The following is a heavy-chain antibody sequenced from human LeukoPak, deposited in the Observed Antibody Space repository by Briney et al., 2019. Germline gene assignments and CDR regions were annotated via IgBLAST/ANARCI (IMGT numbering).Heavy chain of an antibody. V-gene: IGHV3-23*01. D-gene: IGHD3-22*01. CDR1: GFTFSSYG. J-gene: IGHJ6*03. CDR3: AKDERITMIVVVTYYYMDV. Sequence: GGTLRLSCAASGFTFSSYGMTWVRQAPGKGLEWVSSISPSGASTYYADSVKGRFTISRDNSKNTLYLQMNSLRAEDTAVYYCAKDERITMIVVVTYYYMDVWGKGTTVTASS. CDR2: ISPSGAST.